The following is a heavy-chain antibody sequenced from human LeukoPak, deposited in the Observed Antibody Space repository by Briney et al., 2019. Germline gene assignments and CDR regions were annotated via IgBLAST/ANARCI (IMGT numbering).Heavy chain of an antibody. D-gene: IGHD4-17*01. J-gene: IGHJ6*02. CDR2: INANSGGT. Sequence: ASVKVSCKASGYTFTGYYMHWVRQAPGQGLEWMGWINANSGGTNYAQKFQGRVTMTRDTSISTAYMELSRLRSDDTAVYYCARGSSGDYGNYYYGMDVWGQGTTVTVSS. CDR1: GYTFTGYY. V-gene: IGHV1-2*02. CDR3: ARGSSGDYGNYYYGMDV.